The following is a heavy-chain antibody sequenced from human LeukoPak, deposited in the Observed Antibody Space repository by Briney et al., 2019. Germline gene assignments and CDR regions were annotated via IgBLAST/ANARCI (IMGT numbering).Heavy chain of an antibody. J-gene: IGHJ4*02. V-gene: IGHV3-53*01. CDR3: ARNWFSTYFDY. D-gene: IGHD3-10*01. CDR1: GFTFSSYE. Sequence: QPGGSLRLSCAASGFTFSSYEMNWVRQAPGKGLEWVSLIYSDGSAYYADSVKGRFTISRDNSKNTLYLQMNSLRAEDTAVYYCARNWFSTYFDYWGQGTLVTVSS. CDR2: IYSDGSA.